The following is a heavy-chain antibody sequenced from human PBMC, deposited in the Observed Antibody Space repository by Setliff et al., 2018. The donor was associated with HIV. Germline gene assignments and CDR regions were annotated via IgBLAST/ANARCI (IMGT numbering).Heavy chain of an antibody. CDR2: INAGDGNT. CDR1: GYIFSNFA. CDR3: ARGGGIVGPTDWYFDL. J-gene: IGHJ2*01. D-gene: IGHD1-26*01. Sequence: GASVKVSCKASGYIFSNFAMHWVRQVPGPRLEWMGWINAGDGNTKYSQNIQGRVSITRDTSATTVYMELSSLRSEDTAVYYCARGGGIVGPTDWYFDLWGRGTLVT. V-gene: IGHV1-3*01.